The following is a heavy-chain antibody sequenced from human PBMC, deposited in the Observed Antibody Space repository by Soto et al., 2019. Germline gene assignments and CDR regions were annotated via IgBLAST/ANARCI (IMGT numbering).Heavy chain of an antibody. V-gene: IGHV4-34*01. CDR3: ARRPTVTPTYYYYYYMDV. J-gene: IGHJ6*03. CDR1: GGAVRGDY. Sequence: SETLCLTCAVYGGAVRGDYWSGIRQPPGKDLEWIGEINHSGSTNYNPSLKSRVTISVDTSKNQFSLKLSSVTAADTAVYYCARRPTVTPTYYYYYYMDVWGKGTTVTVSS. CDR2: INHSGST. D-gene: IGHD4-4*01.